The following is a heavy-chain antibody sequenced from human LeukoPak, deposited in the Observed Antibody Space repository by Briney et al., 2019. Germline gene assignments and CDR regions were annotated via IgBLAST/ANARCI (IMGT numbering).Heavy chain of an antibody. J-gene: IGHJ4*02. Sequence: GGSLRLSCAASGFTFSDYYMSWIRQAPGKGLEWVSYISSSGSTIYYADSVKGRLTISRDNAKNSLYLQMNSLRAEDTAVYYCARALDRGSYAIDYWGQGTLVTVSS. CDR3: ARALDRGSYAIDY. CDR1: GFTFSDYY. D-gene: IGHD1-26*01. CDR2: ISSSGSTI. V-gene: IGHV3-11*01.